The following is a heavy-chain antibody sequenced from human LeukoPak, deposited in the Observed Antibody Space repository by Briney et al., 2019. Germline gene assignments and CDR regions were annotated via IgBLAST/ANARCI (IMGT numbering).Heavy chain of an antibody. J-gene: IGHJ4*02. CDR3: ARATYYYDSSGYYTAGY. Sequence: ASVKVSCKASGYTFTGYYMHWVRQAPGQGLEWMGWINPNSGGTNYAQKFQGRVTMTRDTSISTAYMELSRLRSDDTAVYYCARATYYYDSSGYYTAGYWGQGTLVTVSS. D-gene: IGHD3-22*01. CDR1: GYTFTGYY. CDR2: INPNSGGT. V-gene: IGHV1-2*02.